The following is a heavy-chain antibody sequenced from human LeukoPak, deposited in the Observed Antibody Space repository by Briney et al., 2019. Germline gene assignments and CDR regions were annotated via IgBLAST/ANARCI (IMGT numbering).Heavy chain of an antibody. CDR3: ARDLRHDYGDYGGYYYFDY. J-gene: IGHJ4*02. V-gene: IGHV3-23*01. Sequence: TGGPLRLSCAASGSPFSSYAMRWARQAPDKAGEWLTAIRGSGTPTYSADCVKGRFTVSRDNSKNTLDVQMNSLRAEDTAVYYCARDLRHDYGDYGGYYYFDYWGQGTLVTVSS. CDR1: GSPFSSYA. CDR2: IRGSGTPT. D-gene: IGHD4-17*01.